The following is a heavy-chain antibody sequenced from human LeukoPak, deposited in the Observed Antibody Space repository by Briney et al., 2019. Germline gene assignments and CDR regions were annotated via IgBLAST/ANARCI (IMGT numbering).Heavy chain of an antibody. J-gene: IGHJ3*02. CDR2: IIPILGIA. Sequence: GASVKVSCKASGYTFTGYYMHWVRQAPGQGLEWMGRIIPILGIANYAQKFQGRVTITADKSTSTAYMELSSLRSEDTAVYYCARERAGFPFDIWGQGTMVTVSS. CDR1: GYTFTGYY. CDR3: ARERAGFPFDI. D-gene: IGHD6-19*01. V-gene: IGHV1-69*04.